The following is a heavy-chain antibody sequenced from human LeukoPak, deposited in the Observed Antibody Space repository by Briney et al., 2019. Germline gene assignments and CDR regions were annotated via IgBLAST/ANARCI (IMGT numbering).Heavy chain of an antibody. V-gene: IGHV3-20*04. D-gene: IGHD6-19*01. CDR2: INWNGGST. J-gene: IGHJ4*02. CDR3: ARGGSTGWYSFDY. CDR1: GFTVSSNY. Sequence: PGGSLRLSCAASGFTVSSNYMNWVRQAPGKGLEWVSGINWNGGSTGYADSVKGRFTISRDNAKNSLYLRMNSLRAEDTALYYCARGGSTGWYSFDYWGQGTLVTVSS.